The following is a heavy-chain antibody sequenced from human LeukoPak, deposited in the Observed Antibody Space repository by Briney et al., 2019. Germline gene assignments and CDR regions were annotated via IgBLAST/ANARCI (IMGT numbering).Heavy chain of an antibody. CDR1: GFTSSNYW. Sequence: PGGSLRLSCAGSGFTSSNYWMHWVRQPPGKGLVWVSRINSDGSRASYADSVKGRFTISRDNSKNTLSLQMNSLRAEDTALYYCAKYSSGWVNDYWGQGTLVTVSS. V-gene: IGHV3-74*01. D-gene: IGHD6-19*01. J-gene: IGHJ4*02. CDR2: INSDGSRA. CDR3: AKYSSGWVNDY.